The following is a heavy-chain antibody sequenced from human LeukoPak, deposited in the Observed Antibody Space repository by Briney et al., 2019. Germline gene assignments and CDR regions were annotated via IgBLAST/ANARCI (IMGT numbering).Heavy chain of an antibody. Sequence: GGSLRLSCAASGFTVSSNYMSWVRQAPGKGLEWVSVIYSGGSTYYADSGKCRFTISRDNSKNTLYLQMNSLRAEDTAVYYCASAKSDCSSTSCPFDYWGQGTLVTVSS. V-gene: IGHV3-66*02. J-gene: IGHJ4*02. D-gene: IGHD2-2*01. CDR2: IYSGGST. CDR1: GFTVSSNY. CDR3: ASAKSDCSSTSCPFDY.